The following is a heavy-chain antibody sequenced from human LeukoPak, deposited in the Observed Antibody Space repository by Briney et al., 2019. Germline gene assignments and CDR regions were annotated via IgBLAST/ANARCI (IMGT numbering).Heavy chain of an antibody. CDR2: ISYDGSNK. CDR1: GFTFSSYA. D-gene: IGHD2-2*01. V-gene: IGHV3-30-3*01. CDR3: ARDPRRYCSSTSCYSFDY. Sequence: GGSLRPSCAASGFTFSSYAMHWVRQAPGKGLEWVAVISYDGSNKYYADSVKGRFTISRDNSKNTLYLQMNSLRAEDTAVYYCARDPRRYCSSTSCYSFDYWGQGTLVTVSS. J-gene: IGHJ4*02.